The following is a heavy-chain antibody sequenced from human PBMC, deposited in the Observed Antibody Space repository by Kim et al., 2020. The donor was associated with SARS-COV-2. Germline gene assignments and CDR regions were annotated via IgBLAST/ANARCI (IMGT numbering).Heavy chain of an antibody. D-gene: IGHD1-26*01. CDR2: INHSGST. Sequence: SETLSLTCAVYGGSFSGYYWSWIRQPPGKGLEWIGEINHSGSTNYNPSLKSRVTISVDTSKNQFSLKLSSVTAADTAVYYCARGRGSYGWAPPLLNYYYGMDVWGQGTTVTVSS. CDR1: GGSFSGYY. CDR3: ARGRGSYGWAPPLLNYYYGMDV. J-gene: IGHJ6*02. V-gene: IGHV4-34*01.